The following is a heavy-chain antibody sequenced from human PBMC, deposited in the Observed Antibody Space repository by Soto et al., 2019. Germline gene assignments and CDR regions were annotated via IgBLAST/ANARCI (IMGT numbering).Heavy chain of an antibody. CDR3: TRTILQWFGESD. CDR2: IKSETDGATT. D-gene: IGHD3-10*01. CDR1: GFTFTNAW. V-gene: IGHV3-15*01. J-gene: IGHJ4*02. Sequence: EVQLVESGGGLVKPGGSLRLSCTASGFTFTNAWMSWVRQAPGKGLEWVGRIKSETDGATTDYAAPVKGRFTISRADSTNTLYLHMNRLKTEDTAVYYCTRTILQWFGESDWGQGTLVTVSS.